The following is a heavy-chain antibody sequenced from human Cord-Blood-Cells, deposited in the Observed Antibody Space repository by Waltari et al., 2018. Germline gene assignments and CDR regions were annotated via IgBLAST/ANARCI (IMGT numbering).Heavy chain of an antibody. CDR3: AKGDSVVVPAAFYYFDY. CDR2: ISGSGGST. Sequence: EVQLLESGGGLVQPGGSLRLSCAASGFTFSSYAMSWVRQAPGKWLEWVTAISGSGGSTYYADAKKVRFTITRDNSKNTLYLQMNSLRAEDTAVYYCAKGDSVVVPAAFYYFDYWGQGTLVTVSS. CDR1: GFTFSSYA. J-gene: IGHJ4*02. D-gene: IGHD2-2*01. V-gene: IGHV3-23*01.